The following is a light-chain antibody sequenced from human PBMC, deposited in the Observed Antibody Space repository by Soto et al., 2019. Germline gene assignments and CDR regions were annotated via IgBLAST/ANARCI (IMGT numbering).Light chain of an antibody. Sequence: QSALTQPASVSGSPGQSITISCTGTSSDVGGYNYVSWYQHHPGKAPKLIIYEVSNRPSGVSNRFSGSKSGNTASLTISGLQAEDEADYYCNSYTSKSTGVFGTGTKATVL. CDR1: SSDVGGYNY. V-gene: IGLV2-14*01. CDR2: EVS. J-gene: IGLJ1*01. CDR3: NSYTSKSTGV.